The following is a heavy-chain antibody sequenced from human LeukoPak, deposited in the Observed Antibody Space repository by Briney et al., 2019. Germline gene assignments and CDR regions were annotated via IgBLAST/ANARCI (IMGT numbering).Heavy chain of an antibody. CDR2: IYTSGST. CDR1: GGSISSYY. V-gene: IGHV4-4*07. Sequence: PSETLSLTCTVSGGSISSYYWSWIRQPAGKGLEWIGRIYTSGSTNYNPSLKSRVTMSVDTSKNQFSLKLSSVTTADTAVYYCARSRFLEWLPHYYYYYMDVWGKGTTVTVSS. CDR3: ARSRFLEWLPHYYYYYMDV. J-gene: IGHJ6*03. D-gene: IGHD3-3*01.